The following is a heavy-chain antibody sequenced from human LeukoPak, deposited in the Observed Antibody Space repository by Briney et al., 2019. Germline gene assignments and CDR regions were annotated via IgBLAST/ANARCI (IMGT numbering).Heavy chain of an antibody. V-gene: IGHV3-53*04. D-gene: IGHD5-24*01. CDR3: ARESTPLRGAFDP. CDR1: GFTVRNNH. J-gene: IGHJ5*02. CDR2: IDSRDNT. Sequence: GGSLRLSCAASGFTVRNNHMSWVRQAPGKGLEWVSVIDSRDNTYHADSVKGRFTISRHTSKNTLYLQMNSLRAEDTAVYYCARESTPLRGAFDPWDPGTLVTVSS.